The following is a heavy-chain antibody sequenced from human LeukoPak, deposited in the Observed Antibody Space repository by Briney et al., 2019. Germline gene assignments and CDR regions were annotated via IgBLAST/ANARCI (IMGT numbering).Heavy chain of an antibody. Sequence: GGSLRLSCAASGFTFTSYSLNWVRQAPGKGLEWVSYISSASNTTHYADSVKGRFTISRDNAKNSLYLQMNSLRAEDTAVYYCARGPQAGEWLRFWGQGTLVTVSS. V-gene: IGHV3-48*04. CDR3: ARGPQAGEWLRF. D-gene: IGHD3-3*01. J-gene: IGHJ4*02. CDR2: ISSASNTT. CDR1: GFTFTSYS.